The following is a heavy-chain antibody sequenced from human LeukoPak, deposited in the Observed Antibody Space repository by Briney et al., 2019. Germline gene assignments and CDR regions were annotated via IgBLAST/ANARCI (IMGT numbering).Heavy chain of an antibody. Sequence: KSSETLSLTCTISGGSISSYYWSWIRQPVGKGLEWIGRIYTSGSTNYNPSLKSRVTMSVDTSKNQFSLKLSSVTAADTAVYYCATGGYSAWCDYWGHGTQVIVSS. D-gene: IGHD6-19*01. CDR1: GGSISSYY. V-gene: IGHV4-4*07. CDR3: ATGGYSAWCDY. J-gene: IGHJ4*01. CDR2: IYTSGST.